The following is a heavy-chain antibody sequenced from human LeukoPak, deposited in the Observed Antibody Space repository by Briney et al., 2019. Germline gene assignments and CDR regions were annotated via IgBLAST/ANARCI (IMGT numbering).Heavy chain of an antibody. Sequence: SVKVSCKASVGTFSSYAMSWVRQAPGQGLEWMGGIIPIFGTANYAQKFQGRVTITADESTSTAYMELSSLRSEDTVVYYCARASRASYSGSYYLSDAFDIWGQGTMVTVSS. CDR1: VGTFSSYA. J-gene: IGHJ3*02. D-gene: IGHD1-26*01. V-gene: IGHV1-69*13. CDR2: IIPIFGTA. CDR3: ARASRASYSGSYYLSDAFDI.